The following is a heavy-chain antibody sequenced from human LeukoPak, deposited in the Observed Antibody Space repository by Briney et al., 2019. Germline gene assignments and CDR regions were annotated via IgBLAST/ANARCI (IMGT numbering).Heavy chain of an antibody. V-gene: IGHV4-59*01. J-gene: IGHJ4*02. Sequence: SETPSLTCTVSGGSISSYYWSWIRQPPGKGLEWIGCIYYSGSINYNPSLKSRATISVDTSKNQFSLKLSSVTAADTAVYYCARSGWNDVPDYWGQGTLVTISS. CDR3: ARSGWNDVPDY. CDR2: IYYSGSI. CDR1: GGSISSYY. D-gene: IGHD1-1*01.